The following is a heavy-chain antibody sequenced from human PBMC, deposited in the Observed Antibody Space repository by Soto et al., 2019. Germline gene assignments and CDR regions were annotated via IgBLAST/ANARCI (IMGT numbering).Heavy chain of an antibody. V-gene: IGHV3-23*01. J-gene: IGHJ5*02. D-gene: IGHD2-8*01. CDR3: AKIEMGWFAH. Sequence: PGGSLRLSCTGSGFSFFSYAMSWVRQAPGKGLERVSTISGSGGHTYYADSVKGRFVVSRDNDKNTVYLHMSSLTGEDTAVYFCAKIEMGWFAHWGQGTQVTVSS. CDR1: GFSFFSYA. CDR2: ISGSGGHT.